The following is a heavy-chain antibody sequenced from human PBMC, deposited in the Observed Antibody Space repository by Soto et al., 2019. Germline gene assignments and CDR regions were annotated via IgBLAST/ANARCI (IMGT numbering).Heavy chain of an antibody. CDR3: ARGQAYDFWSSFYNWFDP. V-gene: IGHV1-2*02. CDR2: INCNSGGT. CDR1: GYSFTGHY. J-gene: IGHJ5*02. Sequence: ASVKVSCKASGYSFTGHYMHWVRQAPGQGLEWMGWINCNSGGTNYAQKFQDRVTMTRDTSITTAYMELSRLRSDDTAIYYCARGQAYDFWSSFYNWFDPWGQGTLVTVSS. D-gene: IGHD3-3*01.